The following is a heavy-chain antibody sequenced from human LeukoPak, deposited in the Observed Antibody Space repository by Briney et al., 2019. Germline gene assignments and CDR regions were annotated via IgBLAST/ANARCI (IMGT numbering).Heavy chain of an antibody. V-gene: IGHV3-23*01. D-gene: IGHD6-19*01. J-gene: IGHJ4*02. Sequence: GGSLRLSCAASGFTFSTYAMSWVRQAPGKGLEWVSAISGSGGTTYYADSVKGRFTISRDNSKNSLYLQMNSLRAEDTAVYYCAKESSGGWYFDYWGQGTLVTVSS. CDR2: ISGSGGTT. CDR1: GFTFSTYA. CDR3: AKESSGGWYFDY.